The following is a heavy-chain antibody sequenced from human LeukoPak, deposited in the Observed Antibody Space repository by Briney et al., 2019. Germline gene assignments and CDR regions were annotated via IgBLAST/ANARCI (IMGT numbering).Heavy chain of an antibody. Sequence: GSLSLSCAASGLTFSSYAMSWIRQPPGKGLEWIGEINHSGSTNYNPSLKSRVTISVDTSKNQFSLKLSSVTAADTAVYYCASALRGYSYGRPFDYWGQGTLVTVSS. CDR3: ASALRGYSYGRPFDY. CDR2: INHSGST. CDR1: GLTFSSYA. V-gene: IGHV4-34*01. D-gene: IGHD5-18*01. J-gene: IGHJ4*02.